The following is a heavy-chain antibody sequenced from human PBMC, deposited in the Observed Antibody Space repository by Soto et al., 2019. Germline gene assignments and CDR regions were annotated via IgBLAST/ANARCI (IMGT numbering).Heavy chain of an antibody. D-gene: IGHD3-22*01. CDR1: GGTFSSYT. CDR2: IIPILGIA. J-gene: IGHJ4*02. CDR3: ARGYYDSSGYYWDY. Sequence: QVQLVQSGAEVKKPGSSVKVSCKASGGTFSSYTISWVRRAPGQGLEWMGRIIPILGIANYAQKFQGRVTITADKSTSTGYMELSSLRSEDTAVYYCARGYYDSSGYYWDYWGQGTLGTVSS. V-gene: IGHV1-69*02.